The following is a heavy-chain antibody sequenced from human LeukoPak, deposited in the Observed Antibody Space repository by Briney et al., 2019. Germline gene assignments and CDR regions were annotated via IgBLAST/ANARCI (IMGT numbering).Heavy chain of an antibody. Sequence: PGRSLRLSCAASGFTFSNYGMHCVRQAPGKGLEWVAVIWYDGSNKYYADSVKGRFTLSRDNSKNTLFLQMNSLRPEDTAVYFCARDLTQLALFDYWGQGTLVTVSS. D-gene: IGHD6-13*01. CDR2: IWYDGSNK. J-gene: IGHJ4*02. CDR3: ARDLTQLALFDY. V-gene: IGHV3-33*01. CDR1: GFTFSNYG.